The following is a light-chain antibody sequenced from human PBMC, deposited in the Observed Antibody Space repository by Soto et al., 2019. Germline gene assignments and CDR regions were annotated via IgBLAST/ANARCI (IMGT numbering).Light chain of an antibody. CDR2: DVT. CDR1: SNDVGGYNY. J-gene: IGLJ7*01. CDR3: SSYTTTTTSCV. Sequence: QSALTQPASVSGSPGQSITISCTGTSNDVGGYNYVSWYQQYPGKAPKLIIFDVTNRPSGVSTRFSGSKSGNRASLTISGLQAEDEADYYCSSYTTTTTSCVFGTGTQLTVL. V-gene: IGLV2-14*01.